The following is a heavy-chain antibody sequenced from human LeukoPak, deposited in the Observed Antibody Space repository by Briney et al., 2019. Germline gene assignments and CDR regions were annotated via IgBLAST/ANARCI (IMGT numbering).Heavy chain of an antibody. V-gene: IGHV4-34*01. D-gene: IGHD2-2*01. J-gene: IGHJ5*02. CDR2: INHSGST. CDR1: GGSFSGYY. Sequence: PSETLSLTCAVYGGSFSGYYWSWIRQPPGKGLEWIGEINHSGSTNYNPSLKSRVTISVDTSKNQFSLKLSSVTAADTAVYYCARGRRLGYCSSTSCQGIWFDPWGQGTLVTVPS. CDR3: ARGRRLGYCSSTSCQGIWFDP.